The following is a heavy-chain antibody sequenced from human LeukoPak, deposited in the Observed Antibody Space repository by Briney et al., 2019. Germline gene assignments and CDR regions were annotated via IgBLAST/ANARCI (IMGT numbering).Heavy chain of an antibody. D-gene: IGHD3-22*01. CDR3: AREDDSSGYYHFDY. Sequence: GSLRLSCAASGFTFSSYSMNWVRQAPGKGLEWVSSISSSSSYIYYADSVKGRFTISRDNAKNSLYLQMTSLRAEDTAVYYCAREDDSSGYYHFDYWGQGTLVTVSS. CDR2: ISSSSSYI. J-gene: IGHJ4*02. V-gene: IGHV3-21*01. CDR1: GFTFSSYS.